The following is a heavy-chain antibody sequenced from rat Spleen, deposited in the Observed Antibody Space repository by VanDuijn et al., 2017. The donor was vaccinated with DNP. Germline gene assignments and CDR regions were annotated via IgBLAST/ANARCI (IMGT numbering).Heavy chain of an antibody. D-gene: IGHD4-3*01. Sequence: EVQLVESGGGLVQPGRSLKLSCAASGFTFSNYDMAWVRQAPTKGLECVAYISYNGGSTYYGDSVKGRFTISRDNAKTTLHLQMNSLRSEDMATYYCVRWNSGHFDYWGQGVMVTVSS. CDR3: VRWNSGHFDY. V-gene: IGHV5-22*01. CDR1: GFTFSNYD. J-gene: IGHJ2*01. CDR2: ISYNGGST.